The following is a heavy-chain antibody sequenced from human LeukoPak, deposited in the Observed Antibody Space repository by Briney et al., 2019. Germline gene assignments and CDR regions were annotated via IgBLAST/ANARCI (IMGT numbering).Heavy chain of an antibody. CDR2: INPNSGGT. D-gene: IGHD3-16*01. V-gene: IGHV1-2*02. Sequence: ASVKVSCKASGHTFTGYYMHWVRQAPGQGLEWMGWINPNSGGTNYAQKFQGRVTMTRDTSISTGYMELSRLRSDDTAVYHCARDGGGSNLDAFDIWGQGTMVTVSS. CDR1: GHTFTGYY. CDR3: ARDGGGSNLDAFDI. J-gene: IGHJ3*02.